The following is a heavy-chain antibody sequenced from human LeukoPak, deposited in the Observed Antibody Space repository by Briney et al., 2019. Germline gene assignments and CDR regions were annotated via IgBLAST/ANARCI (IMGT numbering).Heavy chain of an antibody. V-gene: IGHV3-30*02. D-gene: IGHD3-22*01. Sequence: GGSLRLSCAASGFTFSSYGMHWVRQAPGKGLEWVAFIRYNGSNKYYADSVKGRFTISRDNSKNTLYLQMNSLRAEDTAVYYCARGYRYYDSSGYLDYWGQGTLVTVSS. CDR2: IRYNGSNK. J-gene: IGHJ4*02. CDR3: ARGYRYYDSSGYLDY. CDR1: GFTFSSYG.